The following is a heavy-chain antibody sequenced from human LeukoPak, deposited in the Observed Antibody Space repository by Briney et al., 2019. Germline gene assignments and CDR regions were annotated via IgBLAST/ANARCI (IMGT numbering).Heavy chain of an antibody. CDR2: IKQDGSEA. CDR3: ARDAGGILEYFYH. J-gene: IGHJ1*01. V-gene: IGHV3-7*01. D-gene: IGHD6-13*01. CDR1: GFTFSSNW. Sequence: GGSLRLSCATSGFTFSSNWMNWVRQAPGKGLEWVANIKQDGSEAYYMDSVKGRFTISRDNAKNSLFLQMNSLRAEDTAVYYCARDAGGILEYFYHWGQGTLVTVPS.